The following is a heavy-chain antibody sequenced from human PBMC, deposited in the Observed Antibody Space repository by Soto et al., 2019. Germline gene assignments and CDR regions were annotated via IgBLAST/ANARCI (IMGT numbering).Heavy chain of an antibody. D-gene: IGHD3-9*01. Sequence: GGSLRLSCAASGFTFSSYSMNWVRQAPGKGLEWVSSISSSSSYIYYADSVKGRFTISRDNAKNSLYLQMNSLRAEDTAVYYCARDNNRRAILTGYYSDYWGQGTLVTVSS. J-gene: IGHJ4*02. CDR3: ARDNNRRAILTGYYSDY. CDR1: GFTFSSYS. V-gene: IGHV3-21*01. CDR2: ISSSSSYI.